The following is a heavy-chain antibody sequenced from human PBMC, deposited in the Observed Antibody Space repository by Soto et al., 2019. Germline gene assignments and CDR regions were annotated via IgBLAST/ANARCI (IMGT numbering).Heavy chain of an antibody. CDR1: GFTFSNYW. V-gene: IGHV3-74*01. Sequence: EVQVVESGGGLVQPGGSLRLSCATSGFTFSNYWMHWVRQAPGKGLVWVSRVNNDGRGTIYADSVKGRFTISRDNAKNTGYLAMNSLRAEDTVLYFCTRGGFMNAFAIWAQGTTVTVPS. D-gene: IGHD3-16*01. J-gene: IGHJ3*02. CDR3: TRGGFMNAFAI. CDR2: VNNDGRGT.